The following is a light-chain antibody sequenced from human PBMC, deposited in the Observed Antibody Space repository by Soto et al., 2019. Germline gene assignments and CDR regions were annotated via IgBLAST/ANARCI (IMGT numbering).Light chain of an antibody. CDR1: RSISTN. Sequence: IVMTQSPPTLSVSPGERATLSCRASRSISTNVAWYQHKSGQAPRLLIYSASTRATGIPTRFRGSGSGTDFTLTISSLEPEDFAVYYCQQRSNWPTFGQGTRLAIK. CDR3: QQRSNWPT. J-gene: IGKJ5*01. V-gene: IGKV3-11*01. CDR2: SAS.